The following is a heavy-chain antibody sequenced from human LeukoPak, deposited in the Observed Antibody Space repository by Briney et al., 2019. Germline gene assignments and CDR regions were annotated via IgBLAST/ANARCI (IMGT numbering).Heavy chain of an antibody. Sequence: PGGSLRLSCAASGFTFSSYAMSWVRQAPGKGLEWVSAISGSGGSTYYADSVKGRFTISRDNSKNTLYLQMNSLRAEDTAVYYCAKTPHSGYDLGGDYDYWGQGTLVTVSS. J-gene: IGHJ4*02. CDR2: ISGSGGST. CDR1: GFTFSSYA. CDR3: AKTPHSGYDLGGDYDY. D-gene: IGHD5-12*01. V-gene: IGHV3-23*01.